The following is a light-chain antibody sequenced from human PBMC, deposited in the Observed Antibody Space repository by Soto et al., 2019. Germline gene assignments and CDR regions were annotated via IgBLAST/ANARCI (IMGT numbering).Light chain of an antibody. V-gene: IGKV3-20*01. CDR1: ENIYTSY. CDR2: DAS. Sequence: VLTQSPGTLSLSPGARATLSCRASENIYTSYVAWFQQRPGQPPRLLIYDASSRAAGVPDRFSGSGSGTDFPLTIIRLEPEDFALYYCQRYGGSPPYTFGQGTKVEIK. J-gene: IGKJ2*01. CDR3: QRYGGSPPYT.